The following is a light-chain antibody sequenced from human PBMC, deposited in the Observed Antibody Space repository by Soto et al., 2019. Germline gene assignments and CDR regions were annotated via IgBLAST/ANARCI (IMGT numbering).Light chain of an antibody. CDR1: QSIGSY. CDR3: QQSYYTPLT. J-gene: IGKJ4*01. Sequence: DIQMTQSPSSLSASVGDRVTITCRASQSIGSYLNWYQHAPGRAPKFLISAASSLQSGVPSRFSGSGSGTDFSLTISSLQPEDFATYFCQQSYYTPLTFGGGTKVEIK. CDR2: AAS. V-gene: IGKV1-39*01.